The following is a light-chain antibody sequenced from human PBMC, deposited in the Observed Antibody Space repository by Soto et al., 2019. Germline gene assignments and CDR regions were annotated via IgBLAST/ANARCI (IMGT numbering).Light chain of an antibody. CDR2: AVS. CDR1: SRAVGLYYS. CDR3: CSYAGSYTYV. J-gene: IGLJ1*01. Sequence: QSLLRHAASVSGSPGQSITISCTGTSRAVGLYYSVSWYPQHPGKAPPLLMYAVSNRPSGVSNRFSASKSGNTDPLTISGLQAEDEADYYCCSYAGSYTYVFGTGTKVTVL. V-gene: IGLV2-14*01.